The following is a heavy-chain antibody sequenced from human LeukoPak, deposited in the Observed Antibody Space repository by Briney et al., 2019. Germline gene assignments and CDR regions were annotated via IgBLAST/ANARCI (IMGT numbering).Heavy chain of an antibody. CDR2: IRYDGSNK. Sequence: GGSLRLSCAASGFTFSSYGMHWVRQAPGKGLEWVAFIRYDGSNKYYADSVKGRFTISRDNSKNTLYLQMNSLRAEDTAVYYCAKDRASGSYPYYFDYWGQGTLVTVSS. J-gene: IGHJ4*02. V-gene: IGHV3-30*02. CDR1: GFTFSSYG. D-gene: IGHD1-26*01. CDR3: AKDRASGSYPYYFDY.